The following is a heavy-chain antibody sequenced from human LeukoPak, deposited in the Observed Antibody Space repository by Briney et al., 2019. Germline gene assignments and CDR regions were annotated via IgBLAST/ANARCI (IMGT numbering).Heavy chain of an antibody. Sequence: SETLSLTCGVSGGSFSAYYWSWIRQPPGKGLELIGEINHSGRTNYNPSLKSRVTISVDTSKNQISLNLSSVTTADTAVYYCARHYGPWGQGTLVAVSS. CDR3: ARHYGP. V-gene: IGHV4-34*01. J-gene: IGHJ5*02. CDR2: INHSGRT. CDR1: GGSFSAYY. D-gene: IGHD3-16*01.